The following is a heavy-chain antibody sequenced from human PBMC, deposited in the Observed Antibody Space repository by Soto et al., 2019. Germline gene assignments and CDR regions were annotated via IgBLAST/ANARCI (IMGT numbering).Heavy chain of an antibody. CDR1: GYTFTGYD. CDR3: AITEQDYCSGGSCYPNDAFDI. CDR2: MHPNSGNT. J-gene: IGHJ3*02. Sequence: ASVKVSCKASGYTFTGYDINWVRQATGQGLEWMGWMHPNSGNTGYAQKFQGRVTMTRNTSISTAYMELSSLGSEDTAVYYCAITEQDYCSGGSCYPNDAFDIWGQGTMVTVS. V-gene: IGHV1-8*01. D-gene: IGHD2-15*01.